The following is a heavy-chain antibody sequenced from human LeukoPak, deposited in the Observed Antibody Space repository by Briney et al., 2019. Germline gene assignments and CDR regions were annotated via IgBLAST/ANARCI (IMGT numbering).Heavy chain of an antibody. Sequence: SETLSLTCTVSGDSISSYYWSSIRQPPGKGLEWIGYIYHSGSTNYNPSLKSRVTISADTSKDQFSLKLASVTAADTAVYYCATGYSSTWYYFDYWGQGTLVTVSS. V-gene: IGHV4-59*01. D-gene: IGHD6-13*01. CDR2: IYHSGST. CDR1: GDSISSYY. J-gene: IGHJ4*02. CDR3: ATGYSSTWYYFDY.